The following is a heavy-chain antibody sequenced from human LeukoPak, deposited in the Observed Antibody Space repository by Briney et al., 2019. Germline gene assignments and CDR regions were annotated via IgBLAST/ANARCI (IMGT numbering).Heavy chain of an antibody. J-gene: IGHJ4*02. V-gene: IGHV4-31*03. CDR3: ARGPASSGYWEYYFDY. D-gene: IGHD3-22*01. Sequence: TSETLSLTCTVSGGSISNGGYYWSWIRQHPGKGLEWIGYIYYSGSTYYNPSLKSRVTISVDTSKNQFSLKLSSVTAADTAVYYCARGPASSGYWEYYFDYWGQGTLVTVSS. CDR2: IYYSGST. CDR1: GGSISNGGYY.